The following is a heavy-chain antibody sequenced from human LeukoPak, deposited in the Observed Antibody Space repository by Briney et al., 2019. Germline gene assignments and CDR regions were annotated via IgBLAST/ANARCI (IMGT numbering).Heavy chain of an antibody. V-gene: IGHV4-30-2*01. CDR2: IYHSGST. Sequence: PSETLSLTCAVSGGSNSSGGYSWSWIRQPPGKGLEWIGYIYHSGSTYYNPSLKSRVTISEDQPQNQFSLEQSAVTAADPAVYYRATYYDSSGYYSDYWGQGTLVTVS. J-gene: IGHJ4*02. CDR3: ATYYDSSGYYSDY. CDR1: GGSNSSGGYS. D-gene: IGHD3-22*01.